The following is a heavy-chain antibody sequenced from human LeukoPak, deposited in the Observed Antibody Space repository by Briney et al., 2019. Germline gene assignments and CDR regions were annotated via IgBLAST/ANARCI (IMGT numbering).Heavy chain of an antibody. Sequence: GGSLRLSCAASGFTFSSHAMSWVRQAPGKGLEWVSAISGSGGGTYYAESVKGRFTISRDNSKNTLYLQMNSLRAEDTAVYYCAKGRDGYNADFDYWGQGTLVTVSS. CDR1: GFTFSSHA. V-gene: IGHV3-23*01. CDR2: ISGSGGGT. CDR3: AKGRDGYNADFDY. J-gene: IGHJ4*02. D-gene: IGHD5-24*01.